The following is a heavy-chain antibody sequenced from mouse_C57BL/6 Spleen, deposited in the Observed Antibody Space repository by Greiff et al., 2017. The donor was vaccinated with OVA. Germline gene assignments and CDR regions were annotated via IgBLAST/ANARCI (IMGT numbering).Heavy chain of an antibody. J-gene: IGHJ4*01. D-gene: IGHD4-1*01. Sequence: EVKVEESGGGLVQPGGSLSLSCAASGFTFTDYYMSWVRQPPGKALEWLGFIRNKANGYTTEYSASVKGRFTISRDNSQSILYLQMNALRAEDSATYYCARYKLGRPFYYAMDYWGQGTSVTVSS. CDR3: ARYKLGRPFYYAMDY. CDR1: GFTFTDYY. V-gene: IGHV7-3*01. CDR2: IRNKANGYTT.